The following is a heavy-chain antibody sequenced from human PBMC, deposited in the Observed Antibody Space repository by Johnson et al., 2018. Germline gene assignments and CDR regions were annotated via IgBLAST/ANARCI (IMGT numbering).Heavy chain of an antibody. CDR1: GFTFSIYS. Sequence: VQLVQSGGGLIQPGGSLRLSCAASGFTFSIYSMHWVRQSPGKGLEWVSYISDTGSTTYYATSVKGRFTISRDNAKNSLYLQMNSLGDEDTDVYYCARENPSLGYQNYYGMDGWGQGTTVTVSS. J-gene: IGHJ6*02. V-gene: IGHV3-48*02. CDR2: ISDTGSTT. CDR3: ARENPSLGYQNYYGMDG. D-gene: IGHD2-2*01.